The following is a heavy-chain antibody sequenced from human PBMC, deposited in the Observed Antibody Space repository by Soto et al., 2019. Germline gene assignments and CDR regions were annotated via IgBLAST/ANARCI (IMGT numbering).Heavy chain of an antibody. J-gene: IGHJ4*02. Sequence: ASVKVSCKASGYTFTSQNMHWVRQAPGQGLEWMGVINPSIGTTTYAQKFQGRVTMTRDTSTSTVYMEVNSLRAEDTAVYYCGKVSTYYYDSTFDYWGQGTLVTVSS. CDR2: INPSIGTT. CDR1: GYTFTSQN. D-gene: IGHD3-22*01. CDR3: GKVSTYYYDSTFDY. V-gene: IGHV1-46*01.